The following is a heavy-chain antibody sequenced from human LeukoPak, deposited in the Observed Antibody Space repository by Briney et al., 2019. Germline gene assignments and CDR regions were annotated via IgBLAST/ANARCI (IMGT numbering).Heavy chain of an antibody. CDR1: GGSISSSNW. CDR2: IYHSGST. CDR3: ARVMVAGYYYYYYMDV. Sequence: PSETLSLTCAVSGGSISSSNWWSWVRQPPGKGLEWIGEIYHSGSTNYNPSLKSRLTISVDKSKNQFSLKLSSVTAADTAVYYCARVMVAGYYYYYYMDVWGKGTTVTISS. D-gene: IGHD6-19*01. V-gene: IGHV4-4*02. J-gene: IGHJ6*03.